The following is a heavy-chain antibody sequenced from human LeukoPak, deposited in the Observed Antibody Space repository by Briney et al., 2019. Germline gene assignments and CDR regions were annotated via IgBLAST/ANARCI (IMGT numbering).Heavy chain of an antibody. CDR3: AKGSSSSRPYYFDY. J-gene: IGHJ4*02. Sequence: GGSLRLSCAASGFTFRGYAMSWVRQAPGKGLDWVSAITSGGGNTYHADTVQGRFTISRDNSKNTLYLQRSSLRAEDTAIYYCAKGSSSSRPYYFDYWGQGILVTVSS. CDR1: GFTFRGYA. V-gene: IGHV3-23*01. CDR2: ITSGGGNT. D-gene: IGHD6-6*01.